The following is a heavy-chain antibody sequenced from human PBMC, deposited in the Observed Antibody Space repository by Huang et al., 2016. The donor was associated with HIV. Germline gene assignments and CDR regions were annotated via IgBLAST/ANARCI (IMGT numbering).Heavy chain of an antibody. D-gene: IGHD3-16*01. J-gene: IGHJ3*01. CDR1: GGSFNNFG. Sequence: QVQLVQSGAEVRKPGSSVKVSCRASGGSFNNFGINWVRQAPGQGLEWVGGISTRIGTRNEAQRFKDRGTITADETTGVVHLEVTSLRSDDTAVYFCAKRGGAWGSPYAFDLWGPGTMVTVSS. V-gene: IGHV1-69*13. CDR3: AKRGGAWGSPYAFDL. CDR2: ISTRIGTR.